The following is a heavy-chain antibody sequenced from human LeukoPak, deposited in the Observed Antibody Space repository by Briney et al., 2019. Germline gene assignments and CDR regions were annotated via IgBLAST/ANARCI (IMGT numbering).Heavy chain of an antibody. J-gene: IGHJ4*02. D-gene: IGHD3-22*01. CDR2: IYYIGST. V-gene: IGHV4-59*01. CDR3: ARLGGYSYYYDSSGYRLGELDY. CDR1: GGSMTSYY. Sequence: SETLSLTCTVSGGSMTSYYWSWIRQPPGKGLEWLGYIYYIGSTNYNPSLKSGVTISVDTSKNQFSLKLSSVTAADTAVYYCARLGGYSYYYDSSGYRLGELDYWGQGTLVTVSS.